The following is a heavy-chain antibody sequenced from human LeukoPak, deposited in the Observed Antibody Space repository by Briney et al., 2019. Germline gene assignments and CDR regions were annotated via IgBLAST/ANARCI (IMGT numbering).Heavy chain of an antibody. CDR2: ISSSGSTI. J-gene: IGHJ6*04. D-gene: IGHD3-10*02. CDR3: AGLGITMIGGV. Sequence: GGSLRLSCAASGFTFNRSGMNWVRQAPGKGLEWVSYISSSGSTIYYADSVKGRFTISRDNAKNSLYLQMNSLRAEDTAVYYCAGLGITMIGGVWGKGTTVTISS. V-gene: IGHV3-48*03. CDR1: GFTFNRSG.